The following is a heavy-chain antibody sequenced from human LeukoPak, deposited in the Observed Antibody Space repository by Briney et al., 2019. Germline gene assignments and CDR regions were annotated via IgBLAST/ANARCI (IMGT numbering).Heavy chain of an antibody. CDR2: IRYDGSNK. V-gene: IGHV3-30*02. CDR1: GFTFSSYG. Sequence: GGSLRLSCAATGFTFSSYGRHWVRQAPGKGLEWVAFIRYDGSNKYYADSVKGRFTISRDNSKNTLYLQMNRLRAEDTAVYYCAKESLEWLLRGDAFDIWGQGTTVTVSS. J-gene: IGHJ3*02. CDR3: AKESLEWLLRGDAFDI. D-gene: IGHD3-3*01.